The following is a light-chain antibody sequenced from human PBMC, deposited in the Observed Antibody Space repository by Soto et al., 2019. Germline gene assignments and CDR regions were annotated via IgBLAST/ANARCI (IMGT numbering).Light chain of an antibody. CDR3: CSFAGSNSWV. CDR2: EAT. J-gene: IGLJ3*02. CDR1: SSDVGGYNY. V-gene: IGLV2-8*01. Sequence: QSALTQPPSASGSPGQSVTISCTGTSSDVGGYNYVSWYQHHPGNAPKLMIYEATRRPSGISNRFSGSKSGNTASLTISGLQAEDEADYYCCSFAGSNSWVFGGGTKLTVL.